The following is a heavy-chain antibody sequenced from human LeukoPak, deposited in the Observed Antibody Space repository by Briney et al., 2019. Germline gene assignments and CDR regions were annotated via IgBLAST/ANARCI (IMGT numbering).Heavy chain of an antibody. CDR2: ISRSGSTK. V-gene: IGHV3-11*01. CDR3: AKDVAPSQWFLDY. J-gene: IGHJ4*02. CDR1: GFTFSDYN. Sequence: GGSLRLSCAASGFTFSDYNMRWIRQAPGKGLEWVSSISRSGSTKYYADSVKGRFTISRDNSKNTLYLQMNSLRAEDTAVYYCAKDVAPSQWFLDYWGQGTLVTVSS. D-gene: IGHD3-22*01.